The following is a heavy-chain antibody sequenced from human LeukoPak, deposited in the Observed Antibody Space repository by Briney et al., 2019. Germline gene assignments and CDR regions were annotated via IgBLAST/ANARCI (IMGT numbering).Heavy chain of an antibody. V-gene: IGHV4-59*01. Sequence: SETLSLTCTVSGGSISGFYWSWIRQPPGKGLELIGYIYYSGSTNYNPSLKSRVTISVDTSKNQFSLKLSSVTAADTAVYYCARGVNGYLHHDYWGQGTLVTVSS. D-gene: IGHD5-18*01. J-gene: IGHJ4*02. CDR3: ARGVNGYLHHDY. CDR2: IYYSGST. CDR1: GGSISGFY.